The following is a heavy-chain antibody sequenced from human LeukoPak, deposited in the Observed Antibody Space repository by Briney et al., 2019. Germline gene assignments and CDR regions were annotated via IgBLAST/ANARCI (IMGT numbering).Heavy chain of an antibody. CDR1: GFTVSVNY. Sequence: TGGSLSLSCAASGFTVSVNYMGWVRQAPGKGLEWVSVLYTGNRTYYEDSVKGRFTISRDNSKNTQFLEMNSLRAEDTAVYYCVRDFSGDFAIRVVWGQGTTVTVSS. V-gene: IGHV3-66*01. CDR2: LYTGNRT. D-gene: IGHD2-21*01. CDR3: VRDFSGDFAIRVV. J-gene: IGHJ6*02.